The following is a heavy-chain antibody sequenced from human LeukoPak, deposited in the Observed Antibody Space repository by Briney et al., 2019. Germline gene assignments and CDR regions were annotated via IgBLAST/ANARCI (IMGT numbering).Heavy chain of an antibody. CDR1: GGTFSSYA. CDR2: IIPIFGTA. Sequence: SVKVSCKASGGTFSSYAISWVRQTPGQGLEWMGGIIPIFGTANYAQKFQGRVTITADESTSTAYMELSSLRSEDTAVYYCARGDYVSFGCYFDYWGQGTLVTVSS. V-gene: IGHV1-69*13. D-gene: IGHD3-16*01. CDR3: ARGDYVSFGCYFDY. J-gene: IGHJ4*02.